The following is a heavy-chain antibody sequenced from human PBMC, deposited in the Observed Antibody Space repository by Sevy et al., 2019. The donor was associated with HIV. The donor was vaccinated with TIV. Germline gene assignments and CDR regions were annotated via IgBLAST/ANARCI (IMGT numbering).Heavy chain of an antibody. CDR2: ISSDGSNK. V-gene: IGHV3-30-3*01. CDR1: GFTFSSYA. D-gene: IGHD2-2*01. Sequence: GGSLRLSCAASGFTFSSYAMHGVRQAPGKGLEGVAVISSDGSNKYDADSVKGRFTISRDNSKNKLDLQMNSLRAEDTAVYYCARDVTDIVVVPAAIGENWFDPWGQGTLVTVSS. J-gene: IGHJ5*02. CDR3: ARDVTDIVVVPAAIGENWFDP.